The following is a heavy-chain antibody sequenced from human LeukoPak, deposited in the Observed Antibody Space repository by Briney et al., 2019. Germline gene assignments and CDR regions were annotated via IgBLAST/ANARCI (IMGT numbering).Heavy chain of an antibody. CDR3: ARGQWLVLGLDAFDI. J-gene: IGHJ3*02. CDR1: GGPISSGGYY. D-gene: IGHD6-19*01. V-gene: IGHV4-31*03. CDR2: IYYSGST. Sequence: SETLSLTCTVSGGPISSGGYYWSWIRQHPGKGLEWIGYIYYSGSTYYNPSLKSRVTISVDTSKNQFSLKLSSVTAADTAVYYCARGQWLVLGLDAFDIWGQGTMVTVSS.